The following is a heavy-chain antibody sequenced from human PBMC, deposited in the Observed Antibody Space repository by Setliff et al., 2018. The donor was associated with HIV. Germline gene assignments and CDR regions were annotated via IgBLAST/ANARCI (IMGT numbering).Heavy chain of an antibody. Sequence: ASVKVSCKASGYTFTNNVIHWVRQAPGQRLEWMGWIHAGNDNTRYSQKFQGRVTIARDTSASTAYMELSSLRSEDTAVYYCARLSGWYEGDFDYWGQGTLVTVSS. CDR3: ARLSGWYEGDFDY. CDR2: IHAGNDNT. CDR1: GYTFTNNV. J-gene: IGHJ4*02. D-gene: IGHD6-19*01. V-gene: IGHV1-3*01.